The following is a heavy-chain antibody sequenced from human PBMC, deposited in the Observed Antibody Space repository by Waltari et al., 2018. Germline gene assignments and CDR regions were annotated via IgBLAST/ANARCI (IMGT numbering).Heavy chain of an antibody. CDR3: ARYDLGPYYYYGMDV. Sequence: EVQLVESGGGLVQPGGSLRLSCAASGFTFSTYWMSWVRQAPGKGLEWMANINQDGSDKYYVDSVKGRFTISRDKAKNALYLQMNSLRPEDTAVYYCARYDLGPYYYYGMDVWGQGTTVTASS. CDR1: GFTFSTYW. D-gene: IGHD7-27*01. V-gene: IGHV3-7*01. CDR2: INQDGSDK. J-gene: IGHJ6*02.